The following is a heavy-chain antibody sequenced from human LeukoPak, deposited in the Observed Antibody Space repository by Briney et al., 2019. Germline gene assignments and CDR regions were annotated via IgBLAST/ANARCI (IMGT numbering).Heavy chain of an antibody. CDR1: GGSFSGYY. J-gene: IGHJ5*02. Sequence: PSETLSLTCAVYGGSFSGYYWSWIRQPPGKGLEWIGEINHSGSTNYNPSLKSRVTISVDTSKNQFSLKLSSVTAADTAVYYCARVRSFGVVINWFDPWGQGTLVTVSS. CDR3: ARVRSFGVVINWFDP. V-gene: IGHV4-34*01. D-gene: IGHD3-3*01. CDR2: INHSGST.